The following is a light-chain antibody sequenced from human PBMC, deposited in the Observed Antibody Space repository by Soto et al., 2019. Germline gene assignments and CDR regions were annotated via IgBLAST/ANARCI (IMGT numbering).Light chain of an antibody. Sequence: QSALTQPPSVSGAPRQRVTISCSGSSANIGNNAVIWYQHLPGKAPKVLIYYDSLLTSGVSDRFSGSKSGTSASLAISGLQSEDEADYYCATWDDTLDGWVFGGGTKVTVL. CDR3: ATWDDTLDGWV. V-gene: IGLV1-36*01. CDR1: SANIGNNA. J-gene: IGLJ3*02. CDR2: YDS.